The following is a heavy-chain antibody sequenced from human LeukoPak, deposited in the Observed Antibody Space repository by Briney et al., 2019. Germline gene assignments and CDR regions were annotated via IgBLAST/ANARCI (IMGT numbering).Heavy chain of an antibody. Sequence: ESLKISCKGSGYSFSNYWIAWVRQMPGKGLEWMGIIYPGDSETRYSPSFQGQVTISADKSISTAYLQWSSLKASDTDTYYCARRSGTYLDAFDIWGQGTMVTVSS. CDR2: IYPGDSET. CDR1: GYSFSNYW. CDR3: ARRSGTYLDAFDI. D-gene: IGHD6-19*01. V-gene: IGHV5-51*01. J-gene: IGHJ3*02.